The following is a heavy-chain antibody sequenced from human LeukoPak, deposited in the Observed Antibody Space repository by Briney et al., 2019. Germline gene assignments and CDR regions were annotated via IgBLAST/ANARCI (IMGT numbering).Heavy chain of an antibody. V-gene: IGHV3-23*01. CDR1: GFNFGTYA. CDR3: ARDGEPRYWGSGYYYGMDV. Sequence: PGGSLRLSCAASGFNFGTYAMSWVRQAPGKGLEWVSSISGSAGRTYYADSVKGRFTISRDNSKNTVSLQMNSLRADDTAKYYCARDGEPRYWGSGYYYGMDVWGQGATVTVSS. CDR2: ISGSAGRT. D-gene: IGHD7-27*01. J-gene: IGHJ6*02.